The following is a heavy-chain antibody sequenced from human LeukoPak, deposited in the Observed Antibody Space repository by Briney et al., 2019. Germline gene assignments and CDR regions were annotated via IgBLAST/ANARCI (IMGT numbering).Heavy chain of an antibody. J-gene: IGHJ4*02. CDR3: ARETSLAGFASGLGFNY. Sequence: SETLSLTCTVSGGSISGWYWSWIRQPPGKGLEWIGYIYGSGYTNYNPSLKSRVTMSIDTSKNHFSLKLTSVTAADTATYYCARETSLAGFASGLGFNYWGQGALVTVSS. V-gene: IGHV4-59*01. CDR1: GGSISGWY. D-gene: IGHD6-19*01. CDR2: IYGSGYT.